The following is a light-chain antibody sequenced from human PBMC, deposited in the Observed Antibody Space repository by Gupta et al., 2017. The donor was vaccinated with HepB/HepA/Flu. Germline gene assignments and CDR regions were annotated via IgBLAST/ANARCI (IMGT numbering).Light chain of an antibody. J-gene: IGLJ1*01. CDR3: SSYAGSNNV. CDR1: SSDVGGYNY. V-gene: IGLV2-8*01. Sequence: QSALTQPPSASGSPGQSVTTSCTGTSSDVGGYNYVSWYQQHPGKAPELMIYQVSKRPSGVPDRFSGSKSDNTASLTVSGLQAEDEADYYCSSYAGSNNVFGTGTKVTVL. CDR2: QVS.